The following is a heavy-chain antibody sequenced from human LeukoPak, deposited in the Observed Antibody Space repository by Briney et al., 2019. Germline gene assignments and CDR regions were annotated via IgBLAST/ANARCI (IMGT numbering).Heavy chain of an antibody. CDR1: GFTFSSYA. J-gene: IGHJ4*02. Sequence: GGSLRLSCAASGFTFSSYATSWVRQAPGKGLEWVSAISGSGGSTYYADSVKGRFTISRDNSKNTLYLQMNSLRAEDTAVYYCAKFGGLYNWNYYFDYWGQGTLVTVSS. D-gene: IGHD1-7*01. V-gene: IGHV3-23*01. CDR3: AKFGGLYNWNYYFDY. CDR2: ISGSGGST.